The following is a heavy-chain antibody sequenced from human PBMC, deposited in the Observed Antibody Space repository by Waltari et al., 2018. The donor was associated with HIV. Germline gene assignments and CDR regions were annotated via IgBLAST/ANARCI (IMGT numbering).Heavy chain of an antibody. D-gene: IGHD6-19*01. J-gene: IGHJ6*02. CDR1: GASFSGYY. V-gene: IGHV4-34*01. Sequence: QVQLQQWGAGLLKPSETLSLTCAVYGASFSGYYWTWIRQSPGKGLEWIGEIEQSGSTNYNPSLKGRVTMSVDTAKKQFSLRLTSATAADTAVYFCARRRAVAVAGDWGWDHYYYGLDVWGQGTTVTVS. CDR2: IEQSGST. CDR3: ARRRAVAVAGDWGWDHYYYGLDV.